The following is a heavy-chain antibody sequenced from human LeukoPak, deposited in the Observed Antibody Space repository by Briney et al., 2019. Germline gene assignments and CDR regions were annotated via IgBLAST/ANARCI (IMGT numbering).Heavy chain of an antibody. CDR1: ANTLGYY. CDR2: INPNSGGT. CDR3: ARDLSITMVRAPFY. Sequence: GASVKVSCKASANTLGYYIHWVRQAPGQGLEGMGWINPNSGGTNYAQKFQGRVTMTRDTSISTAFMELSRLRSDDTAVYYCARDLSITMVRAPFYWGPGTPVTVSS. J-gene: IGHJ4*02. D-gene: IGHD3-10*01. V-gene: IGHV1-2*02.